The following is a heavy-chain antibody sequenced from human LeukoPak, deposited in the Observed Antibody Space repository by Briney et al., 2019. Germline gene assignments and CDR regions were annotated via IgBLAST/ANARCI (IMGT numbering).Heavy chain of an antibody. Sequence: GRSLRLSCAASGFTFSSYGMHWVRQAPGKGLEWVAVIWYDGSNTYYADSVKGRFTISRDNSKNTLYLQMNSLRAEDTAVYYCAKVTTSSVHYYYYYMHVWRKGTTVTVSS. D-gene: IGHD2-2*01. CDR1: GFTFSSYG. J-gene: IGHJ6*03. CDR3: AKVTTSSVHYYYYYMHV. CDR2: IWYDGSNT. V-gene: IGHV3-33*06.